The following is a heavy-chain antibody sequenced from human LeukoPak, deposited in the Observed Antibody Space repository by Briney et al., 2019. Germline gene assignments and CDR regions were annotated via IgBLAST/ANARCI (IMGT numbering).Heavy chain of an antibody. D-gene: IGHD1-26*01. Sequence: PGGSLRLSCAASGFTFSSYSMNWVRQAPGKGLEWVSSISSSSSYIYYADSVKGRFTISRDNAKNSLYLQMNSLRAEDTAVYYCARDRATSGSYDYWGQGTLVTVSS. CDR1: GFTFSSYS. J-gene: IGHJ4*02. V-gene: IGHV3-21*01. CDR3: ARDRATSGSYDY. CDR2: ISSSSSYI.